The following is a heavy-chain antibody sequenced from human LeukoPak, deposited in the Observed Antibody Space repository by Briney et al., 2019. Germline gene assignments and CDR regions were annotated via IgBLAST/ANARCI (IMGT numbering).Heavy chain of an antibody. CDR1: GGSLSSGSYY. CDR3: ARAQPERYCSGGSCYSVWYYFDY. CDR2: IYTSGST. Sequence: SQTLSLTCTVSGGSLSSGSYYWSWIRQPAGKGLEWIGRIYTSGSTNYNPSLKSRVTISVDTSKNQFSLKLSSVTAADTAVYYCARAQPERYCSGGSCYSVWYYFDYWGQGTLVTVSS. J-gene: IGHJ4*02. D-gene: IGHD2-15*01. V-gene: IGHV4-61*02.